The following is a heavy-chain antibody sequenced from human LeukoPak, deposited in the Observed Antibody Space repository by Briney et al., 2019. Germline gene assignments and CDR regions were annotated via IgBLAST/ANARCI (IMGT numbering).Heavy chain of an antibody. Sequence: GGSLRLSCAASGFTFSSYWMHWVRQAPGKGLVWVSRINSDGSSTSYADSVKGRFTISRDNAKNTLYLQMNSLRAEDTAVYYCARDEKNYYDSSGYYPDYWGQGTLVTVSS. CDR3: ARDEKNYYDSSGYYPDY. J-gene: IGHJ4*02. CDR1: GFTFSSYW. V-gene: IGHV3-74*01. D-gene: IGHD3-22*01. CDR2: INSDGSST.